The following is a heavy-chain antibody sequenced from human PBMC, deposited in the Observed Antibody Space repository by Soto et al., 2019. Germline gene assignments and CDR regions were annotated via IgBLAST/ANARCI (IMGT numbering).Heavy chain of an antibody. Sequence: PGGSLRLSCTASGFIFGDYAINWFRQAPGKGLEWVGYIRPKAYDGTTQYAASVKGRFTISRDDSKSFASLEMNSLQTDDTAVYYCTNELFFGVQRPFDHWGQG. V-gene: IGHV3-49*03. CDR3: TNELFFGVQRPFDH. D-gene: IGHD1-1*01. CDR2: IRPKAYDGTT. CDR1: GFIFGDYA. J-gene: IGHJ5*02.